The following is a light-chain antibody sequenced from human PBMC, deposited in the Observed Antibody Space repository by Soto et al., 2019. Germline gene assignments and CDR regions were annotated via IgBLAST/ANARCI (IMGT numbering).Light chain of an antibody. J-gene: IGLJ3*02. CDR2: GNS. CDR3: QSYDSSLGGWV. CDR1: SSNIGAAYD. V-gene: IGLV1-40*01. Sequence: QSVLTQPPSGSAAPGQRVTISCTVSSSNIGAAYDVHWYQKLPGTAPKLLIYGNSNRPSGVPDRFSGSKSGTSASLAITGLRAEDEADYYCQSYDSSLGGWVFGGGTKLTVL.